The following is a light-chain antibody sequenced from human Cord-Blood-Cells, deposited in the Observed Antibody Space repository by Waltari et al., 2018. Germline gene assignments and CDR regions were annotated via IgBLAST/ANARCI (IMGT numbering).Light chain of an antibody. CDR2: KAS. Sequence: DIQMTQSPSTLSASVGDRVTITCRASQSISSWLAWYQQKPGKAPKLLIYKASSLESGGPSRFSGSGSGTEFTLTISSLQPDDFATYYCQQYNSYSPWTFGQGTKVENK. CDR3: QQYNSYSPWT. V-gene: IGKV1-5*03. CDR1: QSISSW. J-gene: IGKJ1*01.